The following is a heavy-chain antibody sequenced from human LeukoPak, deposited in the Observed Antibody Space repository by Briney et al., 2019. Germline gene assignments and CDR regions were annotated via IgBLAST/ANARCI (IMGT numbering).Heavy chain of an antibody. V-gene: IGHV3-23*01. CDR3: AREPSYSSSWYTTCDH. D-gene: IGHD6-13*01. CDR1: GFTFSSYG. Sequence: GGSLRLSCAASGFTFSSYGMSWVRQAPGKGLEWVSAITATSSSTHDADSVQGRFTISRDNSKNTLYLQMNSLRPEDTAIYYCAREPSYSSSWYTTCDHWGQGILVTVSS. CDR2: ITATSSST. J-gene: IGHJ5*02.